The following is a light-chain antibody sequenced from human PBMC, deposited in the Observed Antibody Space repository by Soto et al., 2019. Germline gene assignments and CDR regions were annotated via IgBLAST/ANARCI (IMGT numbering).Light chain of an antibody. V-gene: IGLV2-14*01. J-gene: IGLJ3*02. CDR3: ASYTTSTTQV. CDR2: AVS. Sequence: QSALTQPVSVSASPGQSITISRAGTSSDIGRFDYVSWYQHHPGNAPKLVISAVSRRSSGISDRFSGSKSGNTATLTISGLQAEDEADYYCASYTTSTTQVFGGGTKVTVL. CDR1: SSDIGRFDY.